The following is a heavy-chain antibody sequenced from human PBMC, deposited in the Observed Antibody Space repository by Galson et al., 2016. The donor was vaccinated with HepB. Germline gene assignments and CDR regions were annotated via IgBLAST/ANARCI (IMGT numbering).Heavy chain of an antibody. D-gene: IGHD2-2*02. CDR1: GFSLDDSY. CDR3: VRNLYTTSRVS. V-gene: IGHV3-66*01. J-gene: IGHJ5*02. CDR2: VYGGGPT. Sequence: SLRLSCAVSGFSLDDSYMTWVRQTPGERLEWVSVVYGGGPTYYADSVKGRFTISRDTSKNTVYLQLNSLRVEDTAVYYCVRNLYTTSRVSWGQGTVVTVSS.